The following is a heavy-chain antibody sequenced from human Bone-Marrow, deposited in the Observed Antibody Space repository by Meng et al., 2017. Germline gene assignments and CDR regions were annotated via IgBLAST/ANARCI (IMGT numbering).Heavy chain of an antibody. CDR3: ARAAYDIWGGYAP. CDR1: GASISSSHW. J-gene: IGHJ5*02. Sequence: QVQREGSGPGPVKPSGTLSLTCAVSGASISSSHWWGWVRQPPGKGLEWIGEIYHDGSTNYTPSLKSRVTISVDKSKNQFSLKLSSVTAADTAVYYCARAAYDIWGGYAPWGQGSLVTVSS. D-gene: IGHD3-3*01. CDR2: IYHDGST. V-gene: IGHV4-4*02.